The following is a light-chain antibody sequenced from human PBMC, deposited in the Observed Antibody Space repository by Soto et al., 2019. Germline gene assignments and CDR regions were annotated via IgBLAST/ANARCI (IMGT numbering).Light chain of an antibody. CDR1: QSVSSSY. Sequence: EIVLTQSPGTLSLSPGERATLSCRASQSVSSSYLAWYQHKPGRAPRLLIDGTSSRATGIPDRFSGSGSGTDFTLTISRLEPEDLALYDCQKYSNWPPITFGQGTKVDIK. CDR2: GTS. V-gene: IGKV3-20*01. CDR3: QKYSNWPPIT. J-gene: IGKJ1*01.